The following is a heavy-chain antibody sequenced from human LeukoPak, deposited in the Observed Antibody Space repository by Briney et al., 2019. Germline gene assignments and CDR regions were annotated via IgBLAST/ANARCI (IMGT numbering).Heavy chain of an antibody. CDR1: GFTFSSYS. CDR3: ARTYWADGDY. D-gene: IGHD2-8*02. Sequence: GGSLRLSCAASGFTFSSYSMNWVRQAPGTVLERVSSISSSSSYIYYADSVKGRFTISRDNAKNSLYLQMNSLRGEDTAVCYCARTYWADGDYWGQGTLVTVSS. CDR2: ISSSSSYI. V-gene: IGHV3-21*01. J-gene: IGHJ4*02.